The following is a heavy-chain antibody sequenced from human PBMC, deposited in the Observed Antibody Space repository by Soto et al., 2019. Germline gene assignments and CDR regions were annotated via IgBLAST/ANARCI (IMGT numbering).Heavy chain of an antibody. CDR2: INSDGSST. CDR3: AKDFRLTDCSSTSCPDY. V-gene: IGHV3-74*01. J-gene: IGHJ4*02. CDR1: GFTFSSFW. D-gene: IGHD2-2*01. Sequence: GGSLRLSCAASGFTFSSFWMHWVRQAPGKGLVWVSGINSDGSSTSYADSVKGRFTISRDNSKNTLYLQMNSLRAEDTAVYYCAKDFRLTDCSSTSCPDYWGQGTLVTVSS.